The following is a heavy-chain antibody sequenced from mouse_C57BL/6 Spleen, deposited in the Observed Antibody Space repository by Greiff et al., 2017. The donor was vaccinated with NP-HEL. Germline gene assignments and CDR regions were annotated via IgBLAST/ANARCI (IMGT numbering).Heavy chain of an antibody. CDR1: GFTFSSYG. CDR2: ISSGGSYT. Sequence: EVQGVESGGDLVKPGGSLKLSCAASGFTFSSYGMSWVRQTPDKRLEWVATISSGGSYTYYPDSVKGRFTISRDNAKNTLYLQMSSLKSEDTAMYYCAREGELYPLDYWGQGTTLTVSS. CDR3: AREGELYPLDY. J-gene: IGHJ2*01. V-gene: IGHV5-6*01.